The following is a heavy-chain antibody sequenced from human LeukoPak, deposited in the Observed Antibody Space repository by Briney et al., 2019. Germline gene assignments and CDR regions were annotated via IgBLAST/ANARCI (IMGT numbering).Heavy chain of an antibody. CDR1: GGSFSGYY. Sequence: SETLSLTCAVYGGSFSGYYWSWIRQPPGKGLEWTGEINHSGSTNYNPSLKRRVTISVDTSKNQFSLKLSSVTAADTAVYYCARAKWAVAGTWSRRGGYFDYWGQGTLVTVSS. CDR3: ARAKWAVAGTWSRRGGYFDY. CDR2: INHSGST. V-gene: IGHV4-34*01. D-gene: IGHD6-19*01. J-gene: IGHJ4*02.